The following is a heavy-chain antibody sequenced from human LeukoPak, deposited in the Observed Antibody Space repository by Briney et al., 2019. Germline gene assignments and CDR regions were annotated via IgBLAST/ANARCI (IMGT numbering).Heavy chain of an antibody. D-gene: IGHD3-3*01. CDR1: GYTFTAYY. CDR3: GRVIQPRDTLGPGVY. Sequence: GASVKVSCKASGYTFTAYYMHWVRQAPRHGLEWMGWIKPNRGGTNYAQKFHGRVTMTRDTSISTAYMELSRLRSDDTAVYYCGRVIQPRDTLGPGVYWGQGTLVTVSS. V-gene: IGHV1-2*02. CDR2: IKPNRGGT. J-gene: IGHJ4*02.